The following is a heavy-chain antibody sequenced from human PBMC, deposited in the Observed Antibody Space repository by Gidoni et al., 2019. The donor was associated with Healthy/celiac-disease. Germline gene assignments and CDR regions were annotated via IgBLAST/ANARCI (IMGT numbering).Heavy chain of an antibody. Sequence: EVQLVESGGGLVQPGRSLRLSCAASGFTFDDYAMHWVRQAPGKGLEWVSGISWNSGSIGYADSVKGRFTISRDNAKNSLYLQMNSLRAEDTALYYCAKDGNIAHPLYYFDYWGQGTLVTVSS. CDR3: AKDGNIAHPLYYFDY. CDR2: ISWNSGSI. D-gene: IGHD3-16*02. J-gene: IGHJ4*02. V-gene: IGHV3-9*01. CDR1: GFTFDDYA.